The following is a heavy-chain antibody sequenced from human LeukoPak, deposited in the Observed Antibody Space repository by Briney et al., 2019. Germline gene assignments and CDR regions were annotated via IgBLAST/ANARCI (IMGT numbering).Heavy chain of an antibody. CDR1: GFTFSSYA. CDR2: ISGSGGST. Sequence: GGSLRLSCAASGFTFSSYAMSWVRQAPGKGLEWVSDISGSGGSTYYADSVKGRFTISRDNSKNTLYLQMNSLRAEDTAVYYCAKAGAAMGYSSSWENDYWGQGTLVTVSS. J-gene: IGHJ4*02. V-gene: IGHV3-23*01. CDR3: AKAGAAMGYSSSWENDY. D-gene: IGHD6-13*01.